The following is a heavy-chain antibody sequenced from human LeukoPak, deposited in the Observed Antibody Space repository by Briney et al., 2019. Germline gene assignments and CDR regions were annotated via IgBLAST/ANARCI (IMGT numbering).Heavy chain of an antibody. D-gene: IGHD3-10*01. J-gene: IGHJ4*02. CDR2: INGDGSTT. CDR3: TRGGVDY. Sequence: GGSLRLSCAASGFTFSSYWMHWVRQAPGKGLVWVSRINGDGSTTTYADSVKGRFTISRDNAKNTVYLQMNSLRAEDTAAYYCTRGGVDYWGQGTLVTVSS. CDR1: GFTFSSYW. V-gene: IGHV3-74*01.